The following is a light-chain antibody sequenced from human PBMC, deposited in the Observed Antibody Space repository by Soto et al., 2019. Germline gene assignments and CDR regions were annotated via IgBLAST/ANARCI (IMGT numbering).Light chain of an antibody. V-gene: IGKV3-20*01. CDR3: QQYGSSPRT. CDR2: GPS. J-gene: IGKJ4*01. CDR1: QSVSSSY. Sequence: EIVLTQSPGTLSLSPGERATLSCRASQSVSSSYLAWYQQKPGQAPRLLIYGPSSRDTGIPDRFSGSGSGTDFTLTISRLEPEDFAVYYCQQYGSSPRTFGGGTKVEIK.